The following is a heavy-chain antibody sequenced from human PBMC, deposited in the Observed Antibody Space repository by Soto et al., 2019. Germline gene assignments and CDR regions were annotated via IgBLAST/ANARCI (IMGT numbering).Heavy chain of an antibody. J-gene: IGHJ4*02. CDR1: GFSFSTYS. Sequence: EVQMVESGGGLVHPGGSLSLSCKASGFSFSTYSMNWVRQAPGKGLEWVAHISSSSSTIYYRDSVKGRFTISRDNAENSLYLHMTGLRAGDTAVYFCTAEFRRWGQGTLVTVSS. V-gene: IGHV3-48*01. CDR2: ISSSSSTI. CDR3: TAEFRR.